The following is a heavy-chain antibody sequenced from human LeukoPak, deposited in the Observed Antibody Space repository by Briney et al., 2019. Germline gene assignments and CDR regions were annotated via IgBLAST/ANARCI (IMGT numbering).Heavy chain of an antibody. CDR3: ARVVDHDYSDYYGDY. CDR2: INPSGGST. J-gene: IGHJ4*02. Sequence: GASVKVSCKASGYTFTSYYMHWVRQAPGQGLEWMGIINPSGGSTSYAQKFQGRVTMTRDMSTSTAYMELRSLRSDDTAVYYCARVVDHDYSDYYGDYWGQGTPVTVSS. D-gene: IGHD4-11*01. CDR1: GYTFTSYY. V-gene: IGHV1-46*01.